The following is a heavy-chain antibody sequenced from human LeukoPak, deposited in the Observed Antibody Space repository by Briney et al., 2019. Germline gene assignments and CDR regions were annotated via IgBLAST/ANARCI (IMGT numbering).Heavy chain of an antibody. V-gene: IGHV1-46*01. CDR1: GYTFTSYY. Sequence: GASVKVSCKASGYTFTSYYMPWVRQAPGQGLEWMGIINPSGGSTSYAQKFQGSVTMTRDTSTSTVYMELSSLRSEDTAVYYCAGSIVGAGGYWFDPWGQGTLVTVSS. D-gene: IGHD1-26*01. CDR2: INPSGGST. CDR3: AGSIVGAGGYWFDP. J-gene: IGHJ5*02.